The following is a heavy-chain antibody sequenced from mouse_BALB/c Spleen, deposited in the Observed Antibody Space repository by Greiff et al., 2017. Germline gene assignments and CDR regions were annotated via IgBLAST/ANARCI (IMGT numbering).Heavy chain of an antibody. CDR3: ARLNFIYYYVPFAY. J-gene: IGHJ3*01. D-gene: IGHD1-1*01. CDR1: GYSITSGYS. V-gene: IGHV3-1*02. Sequence: EVQLQESGPDLVKPSQSLSITCTVSGYSITSGYSWYWIRQFPGNQLEWLGYIRYSGSTNYNPPLKSRISITRDTSKNQFFLQMNSMTTEDTATYYCARLNFIYYYVPFAYWGQGTLVTVSA. CDR2: IRYSGST.